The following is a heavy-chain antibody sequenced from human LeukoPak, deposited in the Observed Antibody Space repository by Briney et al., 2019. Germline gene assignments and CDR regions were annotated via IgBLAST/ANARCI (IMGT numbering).Heavy chain of an antibody. J-gene: IGHJ5*02. V-gene: IGHV4-31*03. CDR2: IYYSGST. Sequence: SETLSLTCTVSGGSISSGGYYWSWIRQHPGKGLEWIGYIYYSGSTYYNPSLKSRVTISVDTSKNQFSLKLSSVTAADTAVYYCARSLNYGDYVVWFDPWGQGTLVTVSS. CDR1: GGSISSGGYY. CDR3: ARSLNYGDYVVWFDP. D-gene: IGHD4-17*01.